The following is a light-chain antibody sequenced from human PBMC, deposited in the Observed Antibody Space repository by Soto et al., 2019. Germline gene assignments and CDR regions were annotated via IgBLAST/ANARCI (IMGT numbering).Light chain of an antibody. Sequence: EIVLTQSPGTLSLSPWERATLSCRASQSVSSSYLAWYQQKPGQAPRLLIYGASSRATGIPDRFSGSGSGSDFTLTISRLEPEGFAVYHSPQYGSSLYTFGQGTKLEIK. J-gene: IGKJ2*01. V-gene: IGKV3-20*01. CDR2: GAS. CDR1: QSVSSSY. CDR3: PQYGSSLYT.